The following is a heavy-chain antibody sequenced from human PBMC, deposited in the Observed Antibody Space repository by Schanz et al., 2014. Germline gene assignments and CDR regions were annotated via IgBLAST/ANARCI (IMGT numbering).Heavy chain of an antibody. CDR2: IYGGGST. J-gene: IGHJ6*02. D-gene: IGHD3-10*01. CDR1: GVSISSFY. CDR3: TRMSLRRGDYGGLDV. V-gene: IGHV4-4*08. Sequence: QVQLQESGPGLVRPSETLSLTCTVSGVSISSFYWSWIRQSPGQGLEYFGYIYGGGSTSYNPSLKSRVTRNFDASRNAFAVKPSSGPAADTAVYYCTRMSLRRGDYGGLDVWGQGTTVTVSS.